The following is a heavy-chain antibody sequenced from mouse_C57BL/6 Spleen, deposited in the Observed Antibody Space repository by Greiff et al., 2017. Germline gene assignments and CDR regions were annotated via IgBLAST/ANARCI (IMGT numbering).Heavy chain of an antibody. CDR2: IDPENGDT. J-gene: IGHJ3*01. V-gene: IGHV14-4*01. CDR3: TTPAEYDYLAWFAY. Sequence: EVQLQQSGAELVRPGASVKLSCTASGFNIKDDYMHWVKQRPEQGLEWIGWIDPENGDTEYASKVQGKATITADTSSNTAYLQLSSLTSEDTAVYYCTTPAEYDYLAWFAYWGQGTLVTVSA. D-gene: IGHD2-4*01. CDR1: GFNIKDDY.